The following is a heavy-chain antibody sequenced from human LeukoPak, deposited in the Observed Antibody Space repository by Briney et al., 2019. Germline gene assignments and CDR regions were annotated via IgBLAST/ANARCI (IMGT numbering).Heavy chain of an antibody. CDR2: INEDGSGK. Sequence: GGSLRLSRVFSGYPFHHLWMKCVSQAPGKGLEWVASINEDGSGKYSMDSVKDRVTISRDNAQNSLDLQINSLTVEDTAIYYCVRDDGDVWGKGTTVTVSS. CDR1: GYPFHHLW. V-gene: IGHV3-7*01. CDR3: VRDDGDV. J-gene: IGHJ6*04.